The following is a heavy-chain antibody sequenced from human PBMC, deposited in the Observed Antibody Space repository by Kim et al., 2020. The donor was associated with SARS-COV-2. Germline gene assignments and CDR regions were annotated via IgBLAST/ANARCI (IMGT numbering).Heavy chain of an antibody. J-gene: IGHJ4*02. CDR2: ISWNSGSI. CDR3: AKDSPRPSIVLTG. V-gene: IGHV3-9*01. Sequence: GGSLRLSCAVSGFTFGDYAMHWVRQAPGKGLEWVSGISWNSGSIGYADSVKGRFTISRDNAKNSLYLQMNSLRAEDTALYYCAKDSPRPSIVLTGWGQGTLVTVSS. D-gene: IGHD2-8*01. CDR1: GFTFGDYA.